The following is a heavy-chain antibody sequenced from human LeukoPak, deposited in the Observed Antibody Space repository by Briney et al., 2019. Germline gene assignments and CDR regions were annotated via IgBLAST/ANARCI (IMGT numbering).Heavy chain of an antibody. CDR2: ISGSGGST. Sequence: GSLRLSCAASGFTFSSYAMSWVRQAPGKGLEWVSAISGSGGSTYYADSVKGRFTISRDNSKNTLYLQMNSLRAEDTAVYYCARDLREPAGINCYAMDVWVQGTTVTVSS. CDR3: ARDLREPAGINCYAMDV. J-gene: IGHJ6*02. CDR1: GFTFSSYA. V-gene: IGHV3-23*01. D-gene: IGHD2-2*01.